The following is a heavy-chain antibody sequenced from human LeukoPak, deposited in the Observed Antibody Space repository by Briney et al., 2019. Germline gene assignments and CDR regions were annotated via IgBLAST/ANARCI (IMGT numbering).Heavy chain of an antibody. Sequence: ASVKVSCKASGYTFTSYGISWVRQAPGQGLEWMGWISAYNVNTNYAQKLQGRVTMTTDTSTSTAYMELRSLRSDDTAVYYCAREDCSSTSCYFYFQHWGQGTLVTVSS. V-gene: IGHV1-18*01. J-gene: IGHJ1*01. CDR2: ISAYNVNT. CDR3: AREDCSSTSCYFYFQH. D-gene: IGHD2-2*01. CDR1: GYTFTSYG.